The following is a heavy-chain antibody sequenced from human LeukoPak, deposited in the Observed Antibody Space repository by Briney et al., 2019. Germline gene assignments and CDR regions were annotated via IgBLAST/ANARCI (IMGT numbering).Heavy chain of an antibody. Sequence: ASVKVSCKASGYTFTGYYMHWVRQAPGQGLEWMGWINPNSGGTNHAQKFQGRVTMTRDTSISTAYMELSRLRSDDTAVYYCARGSLRYFDWFGGYWGQGTLVTVSS. V-gene: IGHV1-2*02. CDR2: INPNSGGT. CDR1: GYTFTGYY. CDR3: ARGSLRYFDWFGGY. D-gene: IGHD3-9*01. J-gene: IGHJ4*02.